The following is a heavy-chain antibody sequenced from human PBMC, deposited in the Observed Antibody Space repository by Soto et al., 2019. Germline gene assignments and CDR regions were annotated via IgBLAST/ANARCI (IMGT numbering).Heavy chain of an antibody. J-gene: IGHJ6*03. CDR2: INAGNGNT. Sequence: ASVKVSCKASGYTFTSYAMHWVRQAPGQRLEWMGWINAGNGNTKYSQKFQGRVTITRDTSASTAYMELSSLRSEDTVVYYFARATSRNMFTYYSYMAVWGKGTPVTVSS. CDR1: GYTFTSYA. V-gene: IGHV1-3*01. D-gene: IGHD1-1*01. CDR3: ARATSRNMFTYYSYMAV.